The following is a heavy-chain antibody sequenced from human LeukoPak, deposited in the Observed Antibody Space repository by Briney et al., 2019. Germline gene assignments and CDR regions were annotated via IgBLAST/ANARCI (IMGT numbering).Heavy chain of an antibody. J-gene: IGHJ6*03. CDR2: ISYDGSNK. Sequence: GGSLRLSCAASGFTFSSYAMHWVRQAPGKGLEWVAVISYDGSNKYYADSVKGRFTISRDNSKNTLYLQMNSLRAEDTAVYYCARSEVAYQLPYYYYYYMDVWGKGTTVTVSS. CDR3: ARSEVAYQLPYYYYYYMDV. D-gene: IGHD2-2*01. V-gene: IGHV3-30-3*01. CDR1: GFTFSSYA.